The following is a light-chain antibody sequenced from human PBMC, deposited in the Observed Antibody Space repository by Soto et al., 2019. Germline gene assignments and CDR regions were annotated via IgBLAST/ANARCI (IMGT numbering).Light chain of an antibody. CDR2: RNN. CDR1: SSNIENNY. CDR3: AAWDDSLSGRV. V-gene: IGLV1-47*01. J-gene: IGLJ1*01. Sequence: QAVVTQPPSASGTPGQRVTISCSGSSSNIENNYVYWYYQLPGTAPKLLIYRNNQRPSGVPDRFSGSKSGTSASLAISGLRSEDEAEYYCAAWDDSLSGRVFGTGTKVTVL.